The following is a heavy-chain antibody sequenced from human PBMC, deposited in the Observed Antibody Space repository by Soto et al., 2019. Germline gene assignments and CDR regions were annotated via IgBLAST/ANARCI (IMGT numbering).Heavy chain of an antibody. V-gene: IGHV4-34*01. CDR3: AREKQLVRDAFDI. D-gene: IGHD6-6*01. CDR1: GGSFSGYY. Sequence: SETLSLTCAVYGGSFSGYYWSWIRQPPGKGLEWIGEINHSGSTNYNPSLKSRVTISVDTSKNQFSLKLSSVTAADTAVYYCAREKQLVRDAFDIWGQGTMVTVSS. CDR2: INHSGST. J-gene: IGHJ3*02.